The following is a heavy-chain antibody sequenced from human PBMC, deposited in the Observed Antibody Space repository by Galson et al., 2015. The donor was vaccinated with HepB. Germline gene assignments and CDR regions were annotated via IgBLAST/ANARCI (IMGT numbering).Heavy chain of an antibody. J-gene: IGHJ4*02. Sequence: LRLSCAASGFTFSSYSINWVRQPPGKGLEWIGSIYYSGSTYYNPSLKSRVTISVDTSKNQFSLKLSSVTAADTAVYYCARHVNNLYYDSSYYSDYWGQGTLVTVSS. V-gene: IGHV4-39*01. CDR3: ARHVNNLYYDSSYYSDY. D-gene: IGHD3-22*01. CDR2: IYYSGST. CDR1: GFTFSSYSIN.